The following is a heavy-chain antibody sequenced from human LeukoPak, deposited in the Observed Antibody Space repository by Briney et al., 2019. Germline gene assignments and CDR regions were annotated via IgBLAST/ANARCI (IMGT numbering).Heavy chain of an antibody. V-gene: IGHV3-53*01. CDR2: IYSGGST. CDR1: GFTVSSNY. D-gene: IGHD2-2*01. Sequence: PGGSLRLSCAASGFTVSSNYMSWVRQAPGKGLEWVSVIYSGGSTYYADSVKGRFTISRDNSKNTLYLQMNSLRAEDTAVYYCAKSYAYCSSTSCSMGTFDYWGQGTLVTVSS. J-gene: IGHJ4*02. CDR3: AKSYAYCSSTSCSMGTFDY.